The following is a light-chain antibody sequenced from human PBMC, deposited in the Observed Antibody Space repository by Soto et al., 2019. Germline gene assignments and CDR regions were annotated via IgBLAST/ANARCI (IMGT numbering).Light chain of an antibody. V-gene: IGLV2-8*01. CDR2: EVS. Sequence: QSVLTQPPSAFGSPGQSVTISCTGTSSDVGGYNYVSWYQQHPGKAPKLMIYEVSKRPSGVPDRFSGSKSGNTASLTVSGLQAEDGADYYCSSYAGSNIHYVFGTGTKVTVL. CDR1: SSDVGGYNY. CDR3: SSYAGSNIHYV. J-gene: IGLJ1*01.